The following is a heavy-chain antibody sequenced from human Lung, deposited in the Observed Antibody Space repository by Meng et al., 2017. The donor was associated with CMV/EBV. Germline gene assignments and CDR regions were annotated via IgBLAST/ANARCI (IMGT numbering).Heavy chain of an antibody. V-gene: IGHV3-30-3*01. D-gene: IGHD3-9*01. CDR1: GFTFSSYA. CDR2: ISYDGSNK. Sequence: XILSCAASGFTFSSYAMHWVRQAPGKGLERVAVISYDGSNKHYTDSVKGRFTISRDNPKNTLYLQMSSLRAEDTAVYYCARGEYIILVSYGMDVWGQGTTVTVSS. J-gene: IGHJ6*02. CDR3: ARGEYIILVSYGMDV.